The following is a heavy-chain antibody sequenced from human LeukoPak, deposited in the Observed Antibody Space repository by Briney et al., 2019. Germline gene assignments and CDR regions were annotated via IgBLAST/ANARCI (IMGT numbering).Heavy chain of an antibody. Sequence: PSEALSLTCAVYGGSFSGYYWSWIRQPPGKGLEWIGEINHSGSTNYNPSLKSRVTISVDTSKNQFSLKLSSVTAADTAVYYCARVVTIFGVVNRGNWFDPWGQGTLVTVSS. V-gene: IGHV4-34*01. J-gene: IGHJ5*02. D-gene: IGHD3-3*01. CDR2: INHSGST. CDR1: GGSFSGYY. CDR3: ARVVTIFGVVNRGNWFDP.